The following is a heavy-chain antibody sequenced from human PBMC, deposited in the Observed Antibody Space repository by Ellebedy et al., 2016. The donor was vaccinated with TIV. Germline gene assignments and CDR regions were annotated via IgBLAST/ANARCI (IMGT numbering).Heavy chain of an antibody. Sequence: GESLKISXSLSGMPFVHAWMTWVRQAPGKGLEWVALIKSKGGGETRDYAASVKGRFIISRDDSRDTVYLQMNSLHTEDTAVYYCAKVWTVEVPTYDYWGQGTLVTVSP. CDR3: AKVWTVEVPTYDY. D-gene: IGHD4-23*01. CDR1: GMPFVHAW. J-gene: IGHJ4*02. V-gene: IGHV3-15*01. CDR2: IKSKGGGETR.